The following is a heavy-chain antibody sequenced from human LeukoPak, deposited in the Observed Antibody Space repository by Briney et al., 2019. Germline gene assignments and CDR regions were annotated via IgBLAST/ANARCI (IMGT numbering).Heavy chain of an antibody. Sequence: GASVKVSCKASGYTFTSYGTSWVRQAPGQGLEWMGGIIPIFGTANYAQKFQGRVTITADESTSTAYMELSSLRSEDTAAYYCAGAKGLDFDYWGQGTLVTVSS. CDR3: AGAKGLDFDY. V-gene: IGHV1-69*13. CDR2: IIPIFGTA. CDR1: GYTFTSYG. J-gene: IGHJ4*02. D-gene: IGHD3/OR15-3a*01.